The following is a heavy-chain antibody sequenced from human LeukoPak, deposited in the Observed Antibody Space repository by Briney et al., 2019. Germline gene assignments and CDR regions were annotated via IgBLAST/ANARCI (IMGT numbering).Heavy chain of an antibody. Sequence: GGSLRLSRAASGFTFSSYSMNWVRQAPGKGLEWVSSISSSSSYIYYADSVKGRFTISRDNAKNSLYLQMNSLRAEDTAVYYCARDRRYCSGGSCYAANFDYWGQGTLVTVSS. V-gene: IGHV3-21*01. J-gene: IGHJ4*02. CDR1: GFTFSSYS. CDR2: ISSSSSYI. CDR3: ARDRRYCSGGSCYAANFDY. D-gene: IGHD2-15*01.